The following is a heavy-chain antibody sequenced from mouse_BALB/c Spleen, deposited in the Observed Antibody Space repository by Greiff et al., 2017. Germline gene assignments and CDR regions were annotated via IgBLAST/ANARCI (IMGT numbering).Heavy chain of an antibody. J-gene: IGHJ4*01. CDR3: ASSHYYGDAMDY. D-gene: IGHD1-2*01. CDR2: ISSGSSTI. Sequence: EVKLVESGGGLVQPGGSRKLSCAASGFTFSSFGMHWVRQAPEKGLEWVAYISSGSSTIYYADTVKGRFTISRDNPKNTLFLQMTSLRSEDTAMYYCASSHYYGDAMDYWGQGTAVTVSS. V-gene: IGHV5-17*02. CDR1: GFTFSSFG.